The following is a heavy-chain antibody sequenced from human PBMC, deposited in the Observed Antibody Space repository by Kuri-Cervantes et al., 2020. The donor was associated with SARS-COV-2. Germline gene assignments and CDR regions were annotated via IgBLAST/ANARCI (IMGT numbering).Heavy chain of an antibody. D-gene: IGHD3-10*01. CDR3: ATSYGGSGSYYYGMDV. CDR2: IYYSGST. V-gene: IGHV4-59*01. Sequence: SETLSLTCTVSGGSISSYYWSWIRQPPEKGLEWIGYIYYSGSTNYNPSLKSRVTISVDTSKNQFSLKLSSVTAADTAVYYCATSYGGSGSYYYGMDVWGQGTTVTVSS. CDR1: GGSISSYY. J-gene: IGHJ6*02.